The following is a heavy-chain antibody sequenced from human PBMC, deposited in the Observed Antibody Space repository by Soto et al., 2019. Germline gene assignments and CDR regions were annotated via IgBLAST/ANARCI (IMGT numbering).Heavy chain of an antibody. CDR3: ARLVYDTRLNYMYFDF. Sequence: QVKLQESGPGLATPSGTLSLTCAVSGVSISSGNWWTWVRQTPQRGLEYIGEIFHDGTANYYPSFEIRVAISVDTSKNQFSLKLTSVTAADTAIYFCARLVYDTRLNYMYFDFWCQGDLVTVSS. V-gene: IGHV4-4*02. J-gene: IGHJ4*02. D-gene: IGHD3-10*01. CDR2: IFHDGTA. CDR1: GVSISSGNW.